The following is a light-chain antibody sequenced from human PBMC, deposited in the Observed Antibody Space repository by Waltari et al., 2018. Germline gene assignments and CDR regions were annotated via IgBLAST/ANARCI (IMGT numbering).Light chain of an antibody. V-gene: IGLV1-44*01. CDR2: RND. Sequence: QSVLTQPPSASGTPGQRVTISCSGSQSNVGDNVVNWYHQVPGTAPKLVIYRNDQRPSGVPDRFSGSKSGLSASLAITGLQPEDEALYYCQSFDSRLNGGIFGGGTKLTVL. CDR1: QSNVGDNV. CDR3: QSFDSRLNGGI. J-gene: IGLJ2*01.